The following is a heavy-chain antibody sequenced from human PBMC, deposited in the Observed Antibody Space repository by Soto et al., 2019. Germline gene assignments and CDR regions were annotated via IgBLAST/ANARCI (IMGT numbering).Heavy chain of an antibody. D-gene: IGHD2-2*01. CDR1: GYSFTNYW. V-gene: IGHV5-51*01. J-gene: IGHJ6*02. CDR3: ARLAQDLVVGPTASPGMDV. Sequence: GESLKISCKGSGYSFTNYWIGWVRQMPGKGLEWMGIIYPRDSDTRYSPSFQGQVTFSVDKSISTAYLQWSSLRASDTAMYYCARLAQDLVVGPTASPGMDVWGQGTTVIVSS. CDR2: IYPRDSDT.